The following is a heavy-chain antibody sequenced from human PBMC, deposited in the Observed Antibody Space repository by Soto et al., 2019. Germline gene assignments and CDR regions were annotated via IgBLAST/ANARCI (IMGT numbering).Heavy chain of an antibody. J-gene: IGHJ4*02. V-gene: IGHV3-23*01. CDR3: AKPYDFWSGYYPEFDY. CDR2: ISGSGGST. CDR1: GFTFSSYA. Sequence: GGSLRLSCAASGFTFSSYAMSWVRQAPGKGLEWVSAISGSGGSTYYADSVKGRFTISRDNSKNTLYLQMNSLRAEDMAVYYCAKPYDFWSGYYPEFDYWGQGTLVTVSS. D-gene: IGHD3-3*01.